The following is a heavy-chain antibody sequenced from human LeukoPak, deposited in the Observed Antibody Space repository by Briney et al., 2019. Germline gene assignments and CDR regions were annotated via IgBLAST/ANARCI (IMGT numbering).Heavy chain of an antibody. CDR1: GFTFSSYA. D-gene: IGHD6-13*01. J-gene: IGHJ4*02. CDR3: AKQHNIPAVGTHFDY. CDR2: ISGSGGST. Sequence: TGGSLRLSCAASGFTFSSYAMSWVRQAPEKGLEWVSVISGSGGSTYQADSVKGRFTISRDNSKSTLYLQMNGLRAEDTAVYYCAKQHNIPAVGTHFDYWGQGTLVTVSS. V-gene: IGHV3-23*01.